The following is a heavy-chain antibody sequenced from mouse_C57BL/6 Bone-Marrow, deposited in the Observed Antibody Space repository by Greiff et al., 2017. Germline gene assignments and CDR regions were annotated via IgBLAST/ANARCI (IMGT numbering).Heavy chain of an antibody. CDR3: ARNWIYYYGSGYFDV. CDR2: IWTGGGS. V-gene: IGHV2-9-1*01. D-gene: IGHD1-1*01. CDR1: GFSLTSYA. Sequence: QVQLKESGPGLVAPSQSLSITCTVSGFSLTSYAISWVRQPPGKGLEWLGVIWTGGGSNYNSAHKSRLSLSKDNSKSQVFLKMNSLQTDDTARYYCARNWIYYYGSGYFDVWGTGTTVTVSS. J-gene: IGHJ1*03.